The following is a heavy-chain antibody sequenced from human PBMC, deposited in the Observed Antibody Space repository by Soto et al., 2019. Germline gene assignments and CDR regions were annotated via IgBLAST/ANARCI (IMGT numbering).Heavy chain of an antibody. Sequence: SVKVSCKASGGTFSSYAISWVRQAPGQGLEWMGGIIPIFGTANYAQKFQGRVTITADESTSTAYMELSSLRSEDTAVYYCARDVKGRYDILTGSGHWYYMDVWGKGTTVTV. CDR1: GGTFSSYA. J-gene: IGHJ6*03. V-gene: IGHV1-69*13. CDR2: IIPIFGTA. CDR3: ARDVKGRYDILTGSGHWYYMDV. D-gene: IGHD3-9*01.